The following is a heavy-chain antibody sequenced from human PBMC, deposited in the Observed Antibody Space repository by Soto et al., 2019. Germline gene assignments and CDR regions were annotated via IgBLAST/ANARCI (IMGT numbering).Heavy chain of an antibody. Sequence: QVQLQESGPGLVKPSETLSLTCTVSGGSVSSGNYYWSWIRQPPGKGLEWIGYFYYTGSTNYNPPLKSRVTTSIDASKNQFSLRLSSVTAADTAVYYCARSMHYSDGSNYSPFDYWGQGTLVTVSS. CDR1: GGSVSSGNYY. CDR2: FYYTGST. CDR3: ARSMHYSDGSNYSPFDY. J-gene: IGHJ4*02. V-gene: IGHV4-61*01. D-gene: IGHD3-22*01.